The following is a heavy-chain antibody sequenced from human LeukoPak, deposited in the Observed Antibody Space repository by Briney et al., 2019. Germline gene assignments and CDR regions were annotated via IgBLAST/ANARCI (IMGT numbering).Heavy chain of an antibody. V-gene: IGHV3-21*01. D-gene: IGHD3-16*02. CDR2: ISSSSSYI. J-gene: IGHJ4*02. CDR1: GLTFSSYS. Sequence: GGSLRLSCAASGLTFSSYSMNWVRQAPGKGPEWVSSISSSSSYIYYADSVKGRFTISRDNAKNSLYLQMNSLRAEDTAVYYCAREGRSYDYVWGSYRSSFDYWGQGTLVTVSS. CDR3: AREGRSYDYVWGSYRSSFDY.